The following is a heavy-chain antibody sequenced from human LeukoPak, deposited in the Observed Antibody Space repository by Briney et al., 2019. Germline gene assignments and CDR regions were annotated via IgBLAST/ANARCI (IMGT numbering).Heavy chain of an antibody. CDR2: IKQDGSDK. V-gene: IGHV3-7*01. Sequence: GGSLRLSCAASGFTFGNYWMSWVRQAPGKGLEWVANIKQDGSDKYYVDSVTGRFAISRDNAKNSLYLQMNSLRAEDTAVYYCARWATSFDLWGQGTLVTVSS. CDR1: GFTFGNYW. D-gene: IGHD6-6*01. CDR3: ARWATSFDL. J-gene: IGHJ4*02.